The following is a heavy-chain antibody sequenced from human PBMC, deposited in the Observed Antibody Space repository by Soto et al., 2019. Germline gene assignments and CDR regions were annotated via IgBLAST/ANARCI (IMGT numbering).Heavy chain of an antibody. CDR3: ARELEPGSGYG. Sequence: QVQLVQSGAEVKKPGSSVKVSCKASGGTFSSYAISWVRQAPGQGLEWMGGNIPIFGTANYAQKLQGRVTISADEYTSTAYMELSSRRYEDTSVYYCARELEPGSGYGWGQGTLVTVSS. D-gene: IGHD5-12*01. CDR1: GGTFSSYA. J-gene: IGHJ4*02. V-gene: IGHV1-69*12. CDR2: NIPIFGTA.